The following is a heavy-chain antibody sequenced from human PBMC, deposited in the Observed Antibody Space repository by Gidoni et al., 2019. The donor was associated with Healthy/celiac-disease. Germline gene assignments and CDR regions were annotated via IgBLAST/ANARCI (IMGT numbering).Heavy chain of an antibody. Sequence: QVTLKASGPVLVNPTETLTLTCNVSGLALSNARMGVSWIRQPPGKALEWLAHIFSNDEKSYSTSLKSRLTISKDTSKSQVVLTMTNMDPVDTATYYCARYASQHYYDKEGFDYWGQGTLVTVSS. CDR2: IFSNDEK. D-gene: IGHD3-22*01. CDR3: ARYASQHYYDKEGFDY. J-gene: IGHJ4*02. V-gene: IGHV2-26*01. CDR1: GLALSNARMG.